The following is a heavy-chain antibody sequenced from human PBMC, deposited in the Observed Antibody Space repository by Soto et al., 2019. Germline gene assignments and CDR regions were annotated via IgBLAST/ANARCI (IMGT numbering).Heavy chain of an antibody. CDR2: IYHSGST. D-gene: IGHD4-17*01. Sequence: SETLSLTCAVSGGSISSSNLWSWVRQPPGKGLEWIGEIYHSGSTNYNPSLKSRVTISVDKSKNQFSLKLSSVTAADTAVYYCARVWTTVTNWFDPWGQGTLVTVSS. V-gene: IGHV4-4*02. CDR3: ARVWTTVTNWFDP. CDR1: GGSISSSNL. J-gene: IGHJ5*02.